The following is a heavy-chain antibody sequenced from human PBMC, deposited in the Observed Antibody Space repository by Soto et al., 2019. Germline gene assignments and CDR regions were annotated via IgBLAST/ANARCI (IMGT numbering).Heavy chain of an antibody. V-gene: IGHV3-64*02. CDR1: GFTFSTHA. D-gene: IGHD6-13*01. CDR2: ISGNGGST. Sequence: GVSLRLSCAASGFTFSTHAMNWVRQAPGTGLEYVSAISGNGGSTYYEDSVKGRFTISRDNSKNTLYLQMGSLRAEDMAVYYCVRVAAAGTRPYYFDYWGQGALVTVSS. CDR3: VRVAAAGTRPYYFDY. J-gene: IGHJ4*02.